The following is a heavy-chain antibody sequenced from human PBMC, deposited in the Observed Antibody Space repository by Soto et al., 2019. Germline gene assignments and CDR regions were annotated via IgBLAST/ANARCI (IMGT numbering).Heavy chain of an antibody. J-gene: IGHJ4*02. CDR2: INHSGRP. CDR3: ARGPAYYDFWSGYYPFDY. Sequence: QPPPRGLELTGEINHSGRPNYTPSLKSRVTISVDTSKNQFSLKLSSVTAADTAVYYCARGPAYYDFWSGYYPFDYWGPGPLVTVSS. V-gene: IGHV4-34*01. D-gene: IGHD3-3*01.